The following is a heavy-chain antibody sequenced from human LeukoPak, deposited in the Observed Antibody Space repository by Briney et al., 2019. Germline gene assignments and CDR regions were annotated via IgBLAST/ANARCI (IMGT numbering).Heavy chain of an antibody. CDR1: GYTFINYY. Sequence: ASVKVSCKASGYTFINYYIHWVRQAPGQGLEWVGIINPSGGSTTYAQKFQGRVSMTRDTSISTAYMDLRRLRSDDTAVYYCARDYSSSSGYFDYWGQGTLVTVSS. CDR3: ARDYSSSSGYFDY. CDR2: INPSGGST. D-gene: IGHD6-6*01. J-gene: IGHJ4*02. V-gene: IGHV1-46*01.